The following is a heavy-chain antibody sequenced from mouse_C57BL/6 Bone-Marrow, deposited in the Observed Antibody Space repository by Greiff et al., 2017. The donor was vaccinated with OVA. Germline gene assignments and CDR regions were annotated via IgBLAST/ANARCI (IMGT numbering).Heavy chain of an antibody. CDR1: GSTFPSYW. V-gene: IGHV1-59*01. J-gene: IGHJ4*01. CDR2: INPSDSYT. D-gene: IGHD2-5*01. CDR3: ARGDYYSNYRVYYYAMDY. Sequence: QVQLQQPGAELVRPGTSVKLSCKASGSTFPSYWMHWVKQRPGQGLEWIGLINPSDSYTNYNQKFKGKATLTVDTSSSTAYRQLSSLTSEDSAVYYCARGDYYSNYRVYYYAMDYWGQGTSVTVSS.